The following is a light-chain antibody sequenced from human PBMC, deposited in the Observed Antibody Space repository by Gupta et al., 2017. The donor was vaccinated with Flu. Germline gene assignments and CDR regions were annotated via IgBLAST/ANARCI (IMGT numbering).Light chain of an antibody. CDR2: KGS. CDR3: TQCEHDPNT. J-gene: IGKJ5*01. CDR1: QSRGYSDGNTY. V-gene: IGKV2-30*01. Sequence: DFVMTQSPLSLPVTLGQPASISCRTSQSRGYSDGNTYLDWFQQRPGQSPRRLIYKGSNRDSGVPDIFSGSGSGTDFTLKISRVEAEDVGVYYCTQCEHDPNTFGQGTXLEIK.